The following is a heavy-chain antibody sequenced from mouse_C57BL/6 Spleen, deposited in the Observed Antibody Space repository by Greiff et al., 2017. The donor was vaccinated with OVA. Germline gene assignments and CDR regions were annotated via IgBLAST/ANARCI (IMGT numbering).Heavy chain of an antibody. CDR2: INYDGSST. CDR3: ARALTGTWDFDY. Sequence: EVKLVESEGGLVQPGSSMKLSCTASGFTFSDYYMAWVRQVPEKGLEWVANINYDGSSTYYLDSLKSRFIISRDNAKNILYLQMSSLKSEDTATYYCARALTGTWDFDYWGQGTTLTVSS. D-gene: IGHD4-1*01. V-gene: IGHV5-16*01. J-gene: IGHJ2*01. CDR1: GFTFSDYY.